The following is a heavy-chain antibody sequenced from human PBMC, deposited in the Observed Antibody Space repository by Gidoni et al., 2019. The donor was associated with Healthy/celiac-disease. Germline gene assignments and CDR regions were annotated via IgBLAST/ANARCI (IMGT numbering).Heavy chain of an antibody. D-gene: IGHD3-3*01. CDR1: GYTFTGYY. V-gene: IGHV1-2*02. CDR2: INPNSGGT. CDR3: ARNLEWLLLDYYYYGMDV. J-gene: IGHJ6*02. Sequence: QVQLVQSGAEVKKPGASVKVSCNASGYTFTGYYMHWVRQAPGQGLGWMGWINPNSGGTNYAQKFQGRVTMTWDTSISTAYMELSRLRSDDTAVYYCARNLEWLLLDYYYYGMDVWGQGTTVTVSS.